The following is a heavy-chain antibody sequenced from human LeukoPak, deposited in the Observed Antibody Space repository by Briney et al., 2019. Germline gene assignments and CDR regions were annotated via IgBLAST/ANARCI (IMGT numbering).Heavy chain of an antibody. D-gene: IGHD1-26*01. CDR1: GYTLSELS. CDR3: ATDPYSGGRLGEFDS. J-gene: IGHJ4*02. CDR2: YDPEDGET. V-gene: IGHV1-24*01. Sequence: ASVKVSCKVSGYTLSELSIHWVRQAPGKGLEWMGGYDPEDGETFSAQKFQGRVTVTEDTSTDTAHMELSSLRSEDTAVYYCATDPYSGGRLGEFDSWGQGTLVTVSP.